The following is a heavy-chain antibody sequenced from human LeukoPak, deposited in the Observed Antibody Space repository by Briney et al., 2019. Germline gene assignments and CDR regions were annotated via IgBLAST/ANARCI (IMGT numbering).Heavy chain of an antibody. CDR1: GYSISSGDY. Sequence: TSETLSLTCTVSGYSISSGDYWAWIRHPPGKGLQWIGNINHSGNTSYNPSLKRRVAISVETSKNQFSLKLSSVTAADSAVYYCARIVEGYYYDSRRAFDIWGQGTMVTVSS. D-gene: IGHD3-22*01. V-gene: IGHV4-38-2*02. CDR2: INHSGNT. CDR3: ARIVEGYYYDSRRAFDI. J-gene: IGHJ3*02.